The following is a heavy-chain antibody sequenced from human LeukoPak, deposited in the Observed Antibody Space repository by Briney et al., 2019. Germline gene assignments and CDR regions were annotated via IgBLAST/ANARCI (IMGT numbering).Heavy chain of an antibody. Sequence: PGGSLRLSCVASGFTFSNYAMAWVRQAPGKGLDWISSISLSSGRTYYADSVKGRFTISRDNSKNSLYLQMNSLRAEDTAVYYCARDRIGDNWNDLDAFDIWGQGTMVTVSS. D-gene: IGHD1-20*01. CDR2: ISLSSGRT. CDR1: GFTFSNYA. CDR3: ARDRIGDNWNDLDAFDI. V-gene: IGHV3-23*01. J-gene: IGHJ3*02.